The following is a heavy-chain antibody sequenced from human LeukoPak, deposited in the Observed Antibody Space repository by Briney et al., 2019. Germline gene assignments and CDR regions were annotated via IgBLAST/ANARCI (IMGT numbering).Heavy chain of an antibody. Sequence: GGSLRLSCSASGFTFSTYGMNWVRQAPGKGLEWVAVIWYDGSHANYADAVKGRFTISRDNSKNTLYLQMNSPRAEDTAVYYCARDRGYSSRWNFGKDYYMDVWGKGTTDTVSS. V-gene: IGHV3-33*01. CDR1: GFTFSTYG. D-gene: IGHD6-13*01. CDR2: IWYDGSHA. J-gene: IGHJ6*03. CDR3: ARDRGYSSRWNFGKDYYMDV.